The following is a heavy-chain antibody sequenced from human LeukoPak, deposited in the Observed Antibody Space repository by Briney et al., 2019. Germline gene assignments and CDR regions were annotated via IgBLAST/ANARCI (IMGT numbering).Heavy chain of an antibody. CDR1: GYNFTGYY. D-gene: IGHD1-1*01. J-gene: IGHJ5*02. Sequence: ASVKVSCKASGYNFTGYYMHWVRQAPGQGLEWMGWINPNSGGTNYAQKFQGWVTVTRDTSISTAYMELSRLRSDDTAVYYCARATGWHEDWFDPWGQGTLVTVSS. CDR3: ARATGWHEDWFDP. V-gene: IGHV1-2*04. CDR2: INPNSGGT.